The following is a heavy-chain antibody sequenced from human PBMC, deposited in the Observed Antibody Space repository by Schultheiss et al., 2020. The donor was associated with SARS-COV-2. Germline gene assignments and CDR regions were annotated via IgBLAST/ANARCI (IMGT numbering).Heavy chain of an antibody. CDR2: IYYSGST. CDR1: GGSISSYY. J-gene: IGHJ3*02. Sequence: SETLSLTCTVSGGSISSYYWSWIRQPPGKGLEWIGYIYYSGSTNYNPSLKSRVTISVDTSKNQFSLKLSSVTAADTAVYYCARGPPGGIAAAGGDDAFDIWGQGTMVTVSS. V-gene: IGHV4-59*12. D-gene: IGHD6-13*01. CDR3: ARGPPGGIAAAGGDDAFDI.